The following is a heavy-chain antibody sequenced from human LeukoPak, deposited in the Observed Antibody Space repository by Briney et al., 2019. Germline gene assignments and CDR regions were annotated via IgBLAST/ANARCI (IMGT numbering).Heavy chain of an antibody. D-gene: IGHD6-13*01. J-gene: IGHJ5*02. CDR3: ARRSCAAGPFDP. CDR2: IYYSGST. Sequence: SETLSLTCTVSGGSISSSSYYWGWIRQPPGKGLEWIGSIYYSGSTYYNPSLKSRVTISVDTSKNQFSLKMSSVTAADTAVYYCARRSCAAGPFDPWGQGTLVTVSS. V-gene: IGHV4-39*01. CDR1: GGSISSSSYY.